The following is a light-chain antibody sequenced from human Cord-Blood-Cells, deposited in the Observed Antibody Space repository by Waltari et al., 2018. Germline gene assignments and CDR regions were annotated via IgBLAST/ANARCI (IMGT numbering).Light chain of an antibody. V-gene: IGKV1-39*01. CDR2: AAP. Sequence: IQMPQSPSSPPASVGDRVTSTCRASQSISSYLNCYQQKPGKAPKLLIYAAPSLQSGVPTRFSGSGSGTDFTLTISSLQPEDFATYYCQQSYSTLTFGGGTKVEIK. CDR1: QSISSY. J-gene: IGKJ4*01. CDR3: QQSYSTLT.